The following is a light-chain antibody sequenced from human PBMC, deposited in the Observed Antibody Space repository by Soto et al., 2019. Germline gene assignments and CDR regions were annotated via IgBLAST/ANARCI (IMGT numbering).Light chain of an antibody. CDR1: SSDVGSDYNY. V-gene: IGLV2-14*03. CDR2: DVN. CDR3: CSYTTSSTYV. Sequence: QSALTQPASVSGSPGQSIAISCTGTSSDVGSDYNYVSWYQQHPGKAPKLMVYDVNTRPSGVSNRFSGSKSGTTASLTISGLQTEDEADYYCCSYTTSSTYVFGTGT. J-gene: IGLJ1*01.